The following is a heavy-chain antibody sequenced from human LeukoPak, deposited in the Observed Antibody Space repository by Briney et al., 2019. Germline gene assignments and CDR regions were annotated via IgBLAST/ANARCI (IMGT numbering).Heavy chain of an antibody. CDR1: GYTLTELS. V-gene: IGHV1-24*01. D-gene: IGHD3-22*01. J-gene: IGHJ4*02. CDR2: FDPEDGET. CDR3: ATIVSSGYAYFDY. Sequence: ASVKVSCKVSGYTLTELSMHWLRQAPGKGLEWMGGFDPEDGETIYAQKFQGRVTMTEDTSTDTAYMELSSLRSEDTAVYYCATIVSSGYAYFDYWGQGTLVTVSS.